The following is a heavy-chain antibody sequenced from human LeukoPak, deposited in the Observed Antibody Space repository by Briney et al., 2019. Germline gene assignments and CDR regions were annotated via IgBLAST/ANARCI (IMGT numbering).Heavy chain of an antibody. V-gene: IGHV3-23*01. CDR1: GFTFSSYA. D-gene: IGHD3-9*01. Sequence: GGSLRLSCAASGFTFSSYAMSWVRQAPGKGLEWVSAISGSGGSTYYADSVKGRFTISRDNSKNTLYLQMNSLRVEDTAVYYCAKDRDHFDWLLGWFDPWGQGTLVTVSS. J-gene: IGHJ5*02. CDR3: AKDRDHFDWLLGWFDP. CDR2: ISGSGGST.